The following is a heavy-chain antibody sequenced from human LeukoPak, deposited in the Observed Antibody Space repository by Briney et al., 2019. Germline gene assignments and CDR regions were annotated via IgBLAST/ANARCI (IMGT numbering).Heavy chain of an antibody. CDR1: GFTFSSYS. V-gene: IGHV3-23*01. J-gene: IGHJ4*02. CDR2: ISGSGGST. CDR3: AKIGSYDFWSGEKVVDY. Sequence: GGSLRLSCAASGFTFSSYSMNWVRQAPGKGLEWVSAISGSGGSTYYADCVKGRFTISRDNSKNTLYLQMNSLRAEDTAVYYCAKIGSYDFWSGEKVVDYWGQGTLVTVSS. D-gene: IGHD3-3*01.